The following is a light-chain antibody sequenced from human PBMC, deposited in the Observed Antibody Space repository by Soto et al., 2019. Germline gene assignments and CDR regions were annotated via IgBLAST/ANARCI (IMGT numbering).Light chain of an antibody. Sequence: QSVLTQPPSVSAAPGPTVTISCSGSSSNIGYSFVSWYQQVPGTAPKLIISDNNNRHSGIPDRFSGAMSCTSATLGITGLEIGDEAEYYGVAWDSSLRVRVFGGGTELTVL. J-gene: IGLJ3*02. CDR1: SSNIGYSF. CDR3: VAWDSSLRVRV. V-gene: IGLV1-51*01. CDR2: DNN.